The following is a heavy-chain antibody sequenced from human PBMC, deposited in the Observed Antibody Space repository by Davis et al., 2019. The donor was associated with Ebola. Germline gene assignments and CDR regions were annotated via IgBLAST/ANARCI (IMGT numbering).Heavy chain of an antibody. V-gene: IGHV4-39*01. Sequence: MPSETLSLTCTASSGSINSAAYYWGWLRQSPAKGLEWIGHIYYTGITYYSPSLASRVTISVDTSKNQFSLKLSSVTAADSAVYYCARRRQRGSGFDVWGQGTMVSVSS. CDR3: ARRRQRGSGFDV. J-gene: IGHJ3*01. CDR1: SGSINSAAYY. D-gene: IGHD1-1*01. CDR2: IYYTGIT.